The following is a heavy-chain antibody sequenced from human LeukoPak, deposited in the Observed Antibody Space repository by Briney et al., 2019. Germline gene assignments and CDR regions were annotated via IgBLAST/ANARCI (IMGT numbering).Heavy chain of an antibody. D-gene: IGHD6-13*01. CDR1: GFTVDDYG. V-gene: IGHV3-20*04. CDR3: ARGRVYSSSYWNYYYYYMDV. J-gene: IGHJ6*03. Sequence: GGSLRLSCAASGFTVDDYGMSWVRQAPGKGLEWDSGINWNGGSTGYADSVKGRFTISRDNAKNSPYLQMNSLRAEDTALYYCARGRVYSSSYWNYYYYYMDVWGKGTTVTVSS. CDR2: INWNGGST.